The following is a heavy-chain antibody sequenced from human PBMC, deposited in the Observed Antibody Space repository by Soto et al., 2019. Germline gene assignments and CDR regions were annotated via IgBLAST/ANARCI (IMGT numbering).Heavy chain of an antibody. CDR3: ARDQDYGGFDP. V-gene: IGHV3-74*01. CDR1: GFTLSIYW. Sequence: EVQLVESGGGLVQPGGSLRLSCAASGFTLSIYWMHWVRQAPGKGLVWVSRINSDGSSTGYADSVKGRFTISRDNAKNTLYLQMNSLRVEDTAVYYCARDQDYGGFDPWGQGTLVTVSS. CDR2: INSDGSST. D-gene: IGHD4-17*01. J-gene: IGHJ5*02.